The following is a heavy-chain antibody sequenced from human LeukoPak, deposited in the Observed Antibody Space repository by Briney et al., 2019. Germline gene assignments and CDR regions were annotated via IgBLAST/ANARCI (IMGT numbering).Heavy chain of an antibody. CDR1: GYTFTGYY. Sequence: GASVKVSCKASGYTFTGYYMHWVRQAPGQGLEWMGRINPNSGGTNYAQKFQGRVTMTRDTSISTAYMELSRLRSDDTAVYYCARVPHPRAYSSLDNWFDPWGQGTLVTVSS. D-gene: IGHD6-6*01. CDR2: INPNSGGT. V-gene: IGHV1-2*06. CDR3: ARVPHPRAYSSLDNWFDP. J-gene: IGHJ5*02.